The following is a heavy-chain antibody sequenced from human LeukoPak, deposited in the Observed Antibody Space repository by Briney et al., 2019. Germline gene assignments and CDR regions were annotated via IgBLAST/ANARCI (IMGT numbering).Heavy chain of an antibody. Sequence: SETLSLTCTVSGGSISSSSYYWGWIRQPPGKGLEWIGSIYYSGSTYYNPSLKSRVTISVDTSKNQFSLKLSSVTAADTAVYYCARFAVAGTHDAFDIWGQGTMVTVSS. CDR1: GGSISSSSYY. V-gene: IGHV4-39*01. CDR2: IYYSGST. D-gene: IGHD6-19*01. CDR3: ARFAVAGTHDAFDI. J-gene: IGHJ3*02.